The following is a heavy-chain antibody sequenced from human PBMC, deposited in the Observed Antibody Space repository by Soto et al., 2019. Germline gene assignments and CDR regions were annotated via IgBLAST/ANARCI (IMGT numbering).Heavy chain of an antibody. J-gene: IGHJ3*02. CDR2: ISSSSSYI. D-gene: IGHD3-16*01. CDR3: ARVKVGEGAFDI. V-gene: IGHV3-21*01. Sequence: GALRLSCAASGFTFSSYSMNWVRQAPGKGLEWVSSISSSSSYIYYADSVKGRFTISRDNAKNSLYLQMNSLRAEYTAVYYCARVKVGEGAFDIWGQGTMVTVSS. CDR1: GFTFSSYS.